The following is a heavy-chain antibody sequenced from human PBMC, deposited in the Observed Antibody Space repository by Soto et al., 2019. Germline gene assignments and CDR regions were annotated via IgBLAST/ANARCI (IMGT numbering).Heavy chain of an antibody. J-gene: IGHJ6*02. D-gene: IGHD3-10*01. CDR2: ISSTGTI. V-gene: IGHV4-59*01. Sequence: SETLSLTCSVSGGSIRDYFWTWIRQPPGKGLEWIGYISSTGTINYNSSLKSRVTISLDTSRNLFSLKLSSVTPADTAVYFCARDRKLVIPGNYYYYGMDVWGQGTAVTVSS. CDR1: GGSIRDYF. CDR3: ARDRKLVIPGNYYYYGMDV.